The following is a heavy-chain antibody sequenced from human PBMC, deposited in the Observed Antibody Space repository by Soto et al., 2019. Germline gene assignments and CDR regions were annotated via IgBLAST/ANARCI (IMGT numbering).Heavy chain of an antibody. V-gene: IGHV1-2*02. J-gene: IGHJ4*02. CDR3: ALEPTGTAGFAG. CDR1: GHTFTGHH. CDR2: IDLDIGDT. Sequence: QVQMVQSGAEVKKPGASVKVSCKASGHTFTGHHMHWVRQAPGQGLEWMGLIDLDIGDTKYAQKLQGRVTSTSDTSITTAYMEMRGLRSDDTAVYYCALEPTGTAGFAGWGQRALITVSS. D-gene: IGHD2-21*02.